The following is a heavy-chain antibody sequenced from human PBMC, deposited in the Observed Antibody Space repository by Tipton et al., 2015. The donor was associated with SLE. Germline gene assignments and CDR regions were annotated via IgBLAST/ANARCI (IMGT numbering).Heavy chain of an antibody. J-gene: IGHJ2*01. Sequence: TLSLTCTVSGYSISSGYYWGWIRQPPGKGLEWIGSIYHSGSTYYNPSLKSRVTVSVDTSKNQFSLKLSSVTAADTAVYYCATREADWYFDLWGRGTLVTVSS. CDR1: GYSISSGYY. CDR2: IYHSGST. CDR3: ATREADWYFDL. D-gene: IGHD5-24*01. V-gene: IGHV4-38-2*02.